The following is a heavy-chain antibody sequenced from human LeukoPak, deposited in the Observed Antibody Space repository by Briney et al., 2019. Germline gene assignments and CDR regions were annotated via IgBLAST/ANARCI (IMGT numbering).Heavy chain of an antibody. Sequence: QAGGSLRLSCAASGFTFSRYEMNWVRQAPGKGLEWLSYISSSGSTMYYADSVKGRITISRDNAKNSLYMQMNSLRAEDTAVYYCVRGDGRDYWGQGTLVTVSS. CDR2: ISSSGSTM. CDR3: VRGDGRDY. J-gene: IGHJ4*02. D-gene: IGHD5-24*01. CDR1: GFTFSRYE. V-gene: IGHV3-48*03.